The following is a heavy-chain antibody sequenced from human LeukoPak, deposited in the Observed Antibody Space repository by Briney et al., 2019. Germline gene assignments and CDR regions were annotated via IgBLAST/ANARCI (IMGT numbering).Heavy chain of an antibody. J-gene: IGHJ5*02. V-gene: IGHV1-69*13. CDR2: IIPIFGTA. D-gene: IGHD3-22*01. CDR1: GGTFSSYA. CDR3: ARNPLDKNWFDP. Sequence: ASGKVSCKASGGTFSSYAISWVRQAPGQGLEWMGGIIPIFGTANYAQKFQGRVTITADESTSTAYMELRSLRSEDTAVYYCARNPLDKNWFDPWGQGTLVTVSS.